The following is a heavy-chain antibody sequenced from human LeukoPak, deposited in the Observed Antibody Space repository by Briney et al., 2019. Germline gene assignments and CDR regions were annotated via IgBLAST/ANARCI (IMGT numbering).Heavy chain of an antibody. J-gene: IGHJ4*02. CDR2: ISGSGGST. Sequence: GGSLRLSCAASGFTFSSYAMSWARQAPGKGLEWVSAISGSGGSTYYADSVKGRFTISRDNSKNTLYLQMNSLRAEDTAVYYCAKGGSRSLLWFGELQELDYWGQGTLVTVSS. V-gene: IGHV3-23*01. CDR3: AKGGSRSLLWFGELQELDY. D-gene: IGHD3-10*01. CDR1: GFTFSSYA.